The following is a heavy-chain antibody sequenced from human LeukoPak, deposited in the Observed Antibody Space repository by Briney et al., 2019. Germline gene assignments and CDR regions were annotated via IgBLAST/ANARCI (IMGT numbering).Heavy chain of an antibody. J-gene: IGHJ6*02. V-gene: IGHV4-59*08. CDR3: ARRDYYYGMDV. CDR1: GGSISSYY. CDR2: IYYSGSS. Sequence: SETLSLTCTVSGGSISSYYWSWIRQPPGKGLEWIGYIYYSGSSNYNPSLKSRVTISVDTSKNQFSLKLSSVTAADTAVYYCARRDYYYGMDVWGQGTTVTVSS.